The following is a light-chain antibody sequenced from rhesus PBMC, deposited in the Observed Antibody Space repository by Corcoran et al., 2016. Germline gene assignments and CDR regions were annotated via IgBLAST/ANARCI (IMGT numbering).Light chain of an antibody. Sequence: EIVMTQSPATLSLSPGERATLSCRASQSVSSSLARYQQKLGQAPRLLIYGASRRATGIPDGFSGSGSGTEFTLTISSLEPEDFAVYYLQQYSNWLTFGGVTKVEIK. J-gene: IGKJ4*01. CDR2: GAS. CDR1: QSVSSS. V-gene: IGKV3-42*03. CDR3: QQYSNWLT.